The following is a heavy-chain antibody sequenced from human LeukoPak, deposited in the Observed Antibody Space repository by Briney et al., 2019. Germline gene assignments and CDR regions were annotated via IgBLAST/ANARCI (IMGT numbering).Heavy chain of an antibody. J-gene: IGHJ4*02. CDR2: ISSSGSTI. V-gene: IGHV3-48*04. D-gene: IGHD3-10*01. Sequence: GGSLRLSCAASGFTFSSYGMHWVRQAPGKGLEWVSYISSSGSTIYYADSVKGRFTISRDNAKNSLYLQMNSLRAEDTALYYCAKASRSHGSDLDSWGQGTLVTVSS. CDR1: GFTFSSYG. CDR3: AKASRSHGSDLDS.